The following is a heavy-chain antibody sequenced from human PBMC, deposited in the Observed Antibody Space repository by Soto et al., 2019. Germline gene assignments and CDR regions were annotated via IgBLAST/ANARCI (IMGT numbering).Heavy chain of an antibody. CDR2: IWYDGSQK. V-gene: IGHV3-33*01. CDR1: RFTFRNYG. D-gene: IGHD5-12*01. Sequence: QVQLVESGGGVVQSGRSLRLSCVASRFTFRNYGMHWVRQAPGKGLEWVAIIWYDGSQKYYANSVKGRFTISRDNSKNTVYLQMVSLRVEDTALCYCVRGQEGYRRTYFDLWGQGALVSVSS. J-gene: IGHJ4*02. CDR3: VRGQEGYRRTYFDL.